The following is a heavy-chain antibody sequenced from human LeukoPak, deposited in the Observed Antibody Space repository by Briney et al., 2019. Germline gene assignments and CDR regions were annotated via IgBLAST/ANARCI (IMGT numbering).Heavy chain of an antibody. V-gene: IGHV3-74*01. CDR3: ARDGRFLEWLNPYYMDV. CDR1: GFTFSSYW. CDR2: INTDGSST. J-gene: IGHJ6*03. D-gene: IGHD3-3*01. Sequence: GGSLRLSCAASGFTFSSYWMHWVRQAPGKGLVWVSRINTDGSSTTHADSVKGRLTISRDNAKNTLYLQMNSLRAEDTAVYYCARDGRFLEWLNPYYMDVWGKGTTVTVSS.